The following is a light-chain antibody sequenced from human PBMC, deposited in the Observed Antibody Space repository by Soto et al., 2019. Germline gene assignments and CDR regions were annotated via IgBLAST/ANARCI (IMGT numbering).Light chain of an antibody. CDR2: GAF. V-gene: IGKV3-20*01. CDR1: QSISTSS. Sequence: VWSRTPGTLSLSPGVRATLNCRASQSISTSSLAWYRQKPGQAPRLLIYGAFNRATGIPDRFSGGWSGTDFTLTITRLEPEDFAFYYCQYYGNSPLTFGQGTKVDIK. CDR3: QYYGNSPLT. J-gene: IGKJ1*01.